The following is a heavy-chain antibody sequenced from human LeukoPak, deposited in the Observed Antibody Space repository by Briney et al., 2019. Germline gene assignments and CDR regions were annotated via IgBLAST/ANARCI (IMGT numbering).Heavy chain of an antibody. CDR3: ARGPHSRNYYQDYFDF. J-gene: IGHJ4*02. V-gene: IGHV3-48*01. D-gene: IGHD3-10*01. CDR2: ISTAITTT. CDR1: GFPFSNNP. Sequence: QPGGSLRLSCVVSGFPFSNNPMNWVRQAPGKGLEWVSYISTAITTTYYAESVKGRFTISRDNAKNSLYLQMNSLRVEGAAVYYCARGPHSRNYYQDYFDFWGQGTLVTVSS.